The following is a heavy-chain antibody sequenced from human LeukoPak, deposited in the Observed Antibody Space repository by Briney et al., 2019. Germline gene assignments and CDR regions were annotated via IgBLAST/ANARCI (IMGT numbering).Heavy chain of an antibody. Sequence: GGSLRLSCAASGFTFSTYTMNWVRQAPGKGLEWVSSIIGGSNYIYYADSLKGRFTISRDNAQNSMFLQMNSLRAEDTAVYYCAGGIATTAPYYFDYWGQGTLVTVSS. CDR2: IIGGSNYI. J-gene: IGHJ4*02. CDR1: GFTFSTYT. D-gene: IGHD6-13*01. CDR3: AGGIATTAPYYFDY. V-gene: IGHV3-21*01.